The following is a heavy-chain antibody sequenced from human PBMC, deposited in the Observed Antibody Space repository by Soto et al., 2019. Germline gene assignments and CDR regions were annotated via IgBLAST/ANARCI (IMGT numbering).Heavy chain of an antibody. Sequence: QVQLVQSGAEVKKRGSSVTVSCKTSGGTFSKDAINWVRQAPGQGLEWMGLLIPVFGSPIYAQKFQGRNRIAADESMSTAFMDLSTLRSEDTAVYYCRIVLGYIFEPGKTRYYAMDVWGQGTTVSVSS. J-gene: IGHJ6*02. D-gene: IGHD3-3*02. V-gene: IGHV1-69*01. CDR2: LIPVFGSP. CDR3: RIVLGYIFEPGKTRYYAMDV. CDR1: GGTFSKDA.